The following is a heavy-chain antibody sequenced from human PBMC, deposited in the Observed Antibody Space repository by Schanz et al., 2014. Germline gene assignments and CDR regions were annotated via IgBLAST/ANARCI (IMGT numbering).Heavy chain of an antibody. V-gene: IGHV1-69*09. J-gene: IGHJ3*02. CDR3: AFDRDDAYDI. Sequence: QVHLMQSGAEAKKPGASVKVSCKAFGYSFTTYFIHWVRLAPGQGLEWMGTIIPILDITNYAQKYQGRVTITADKSTSTAYMELSNRRSEDTAVYYCAFDRDDAYDIWGQGTTVTVSS. CDR1: GYSFTTYF. D-gene: IGHD3-9*01. CDR2: IIPILDIT.